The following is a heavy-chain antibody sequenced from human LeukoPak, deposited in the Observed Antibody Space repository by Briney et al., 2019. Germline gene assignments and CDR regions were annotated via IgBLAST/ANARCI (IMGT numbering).Heavy chain of an antibody. CDR2: IYYGGST. CDR3: ARHGNHYYGSGGFDY. D-gene: IGHD3-10*01. CDR1: GGSISSSYY. J-gene: IGHJ4*02. Sequence: PSETLSLTCTVSGGSISSSYYWGWIRQPPGKGLDWIGSIYYGGSTYYNPSHRSRVTTSVDTSKNQFSLKLTSVTAADTAVYYCARHGNHYYGSGGFDYWGQGTLVTVSS. V-gene: IGHV4-39*01.